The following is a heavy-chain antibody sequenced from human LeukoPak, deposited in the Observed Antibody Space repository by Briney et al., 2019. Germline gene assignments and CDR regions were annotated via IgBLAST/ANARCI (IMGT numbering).Heavy chain of an antibody. D-gene: IGHD5-24*01. V-gene: IGHV4-39*01. CDR2: FYYSGST. CDR1: GGSITSSSYY. CDR3: ARGRRDGYNLEYFDK. J-gene: IGHJ4*02. Sequence: PSDTLSLTCTVSGGSITSSSYYWRWIRQPPGKGLQWIASFYYSGSTYYNPSLKSRVTIYVDTSKNQFSLKLGSVTAADTGVYYCARGRRDGYNLEYFDKWGQGTLVTVSS.